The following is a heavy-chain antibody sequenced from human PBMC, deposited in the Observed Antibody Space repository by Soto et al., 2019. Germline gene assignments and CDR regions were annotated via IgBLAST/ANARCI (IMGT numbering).Heavy chain of an antibody. CDR3: ARMSIVGRRDYYYGMDV. V-gene: IGHV3-21*01. Sequence: GGSLRLSCAASGFTFIDYSINWVRQAPGKGLEWVSSISSSSSYIYYADSVKGRFTISRDNARNSLYLQMNSLRAEDTAVYYCARMSIVGRRDYYYGMDVWGQGTTVTVS. D-gene: IGHD6-6*01. CDR1: GFTFIDYS. J-gene: IGHJ6*02. CDR2: ISSSSSYI.